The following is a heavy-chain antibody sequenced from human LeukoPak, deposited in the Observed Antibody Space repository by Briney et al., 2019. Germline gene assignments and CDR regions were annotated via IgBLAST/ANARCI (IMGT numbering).Heavy chain of an antibody. CDR2: ISGSGGST. J-gene: IGHJ6*02. D-gene: IGHD6-19*01. Sequence: PGGSLRLSCAASGFTFSSYAMSWVRQAPGKGLEWVSAISGSGGSTYYADSVKGRFTISRDNSKNTLYLQMNSLRAEDSAVYYCAKEEGSGWFDDYYYYYGMDVWGQGTTVTVPS. V-gene: IGHV3-23*01. CDR3: AKEEGSGWFDDYYYYYGMDV. CDR1: GFTFSSYA.